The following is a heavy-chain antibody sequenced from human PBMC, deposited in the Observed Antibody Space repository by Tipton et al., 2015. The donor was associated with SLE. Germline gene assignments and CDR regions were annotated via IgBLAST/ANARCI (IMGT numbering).Heavy chain of an antibody. J-gene: IGHJ3*02. CDR1: GFTFSSYW. V-gene: IGHV3-7*01. D-gene: IGHD1-26*01. Sequence: GSLRLSCAASGFTFSSYWMSWVRQAPGKGLEWVANIKQDGSEKYYVDSVKGRFTISRDNAKNSLYLQMNSLRAEDTAVYYCASHMSGSYRAFDIWGQGTMVTVSS. CDR2: IKQDGSEK. CDR3: ASHMSGSYRAFDI.